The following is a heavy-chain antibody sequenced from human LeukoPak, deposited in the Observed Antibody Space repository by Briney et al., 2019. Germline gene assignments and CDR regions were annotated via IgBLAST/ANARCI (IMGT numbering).Heavy chain of an antibody. CDR2: IKQDGSEQ. V-gene: IGHV3-7*01. Sequence: PGGSLRLSCSPSGFTLSSAWTSWVRHSPGKGVEWVANIKQDGSEQYTADSLKGRFTISRDNDKKLVFLQMNSLRVDDTAVYYCARVGPSYYYYYMDAWGNGTTVIVSS. CDR1: GFTLSSAW. J-gene: IGHJ6*03. CDR3: ARVGPSYYYYYMDA.